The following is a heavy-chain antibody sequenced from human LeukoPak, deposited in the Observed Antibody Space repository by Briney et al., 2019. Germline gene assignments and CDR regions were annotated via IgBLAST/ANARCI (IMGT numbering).Heavy chain of an antibody. CDR3: ARGGAARLHFQN. CDR1: GGSISSGSYS. J-gene: IGHJ1*01. V-gene: IGHV4-30-2*01. D-gene: IGHD6-6*01. Sequence: SQTLSLTCAVSGGSISSGSYSWSWIRQPPGKGLEWIGYIYHSGSTYYNPSLKSRVTISVDRSKNQFSLKLTSVTAADTAVYYCARGGAARLHFQNWGQGTLVTVSS. CDR2: IYHSGST.